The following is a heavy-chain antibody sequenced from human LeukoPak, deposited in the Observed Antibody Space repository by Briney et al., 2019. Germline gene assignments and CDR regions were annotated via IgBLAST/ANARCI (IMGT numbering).Heavy chain of an antibody. D-gene: IGHD2-2*01. CDR3: ARDSKRYCSSTSCYVPY. CDR2: INPNSGGT. J-gene: IGHJ4*02. V-gene: IGHV1-2*02. Sequence: ASVKVSCKASGYTFTGYYMHWVRQAPGQGLEWMGWINPNSGGTNYAQKFQGRVTTTRDTSISTAYMELSRLRSDDTAVYYCARDSKRYCSSTSCYVPYWGQGTLVTVSS. CDR1: GYTFTGYY.